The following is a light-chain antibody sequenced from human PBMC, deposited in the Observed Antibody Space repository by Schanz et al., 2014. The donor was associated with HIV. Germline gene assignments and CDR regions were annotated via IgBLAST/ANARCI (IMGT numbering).Light chain of an antibody. Sequence: DIQMTQSPSSLSAFVGDRVTITCRASQGISDYLAWYQQKPGKAPKVLIYRASSLESGVPSRFSGSGSGTEFTLTVNYLLPDDFATYYCQQYNSYSQTFGQGTKVEIK. CDR1: QGISDY. CDR3: QQYNSYSQT. CDR2: RAS. J-gene: IGKJ1*01. V-gene: IGKV1-5*03.